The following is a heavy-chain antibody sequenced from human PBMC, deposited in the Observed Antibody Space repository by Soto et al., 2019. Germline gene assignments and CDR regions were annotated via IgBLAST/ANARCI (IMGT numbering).Heavy chain of an antibody. Sequence: QVTLKESGPVLVKPTETLTLTCTVSGFSLSNARMGVSWIRQPPGKALEWLAHIFSNDEKSYSTSLKSRLTTSKDTSKSQVVLTMTNMDPVDTATYYCARGREWSALLWFDPWGQGTLVTVSS. V-gene: IGHV2-26*01. J-gene: IGHJ5*02. CDR1: GFSLSNARMG. CDR3: ARGREWSALLWFDP. CDR2: IFSNDEK. D-gene: IGHD3-3*01.